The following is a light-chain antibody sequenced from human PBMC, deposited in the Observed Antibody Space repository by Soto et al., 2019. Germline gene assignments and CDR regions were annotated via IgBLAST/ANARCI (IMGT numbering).Light chain of an antibody. J-gene: IGKJ3*01. CDR1: QSVSSSY. CDR2: GAS. CDR3: QQYGFT. Sequence: EIVLTQSPGTLSLSPGERATLSCRASQSVSSSYLAWYQQKPGQAPRLLIYGASSRATGIPDRFSGSGSGTDFTLTISRLEPEDFAVYYCQQYGFTFGPGTKGDIK. V-gene: IGKV3-20*01.